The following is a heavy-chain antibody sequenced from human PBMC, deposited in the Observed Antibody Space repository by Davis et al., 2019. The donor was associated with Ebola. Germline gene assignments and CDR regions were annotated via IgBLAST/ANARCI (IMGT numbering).Heavy chain of an antibody. CDR1: GGSMSSSSSYH. V-gene: IGHV4-39*07. D-gene: IGHD3-10*01. J-gene: IGHJ4*02. CDR3: ARSYYPRVWDY. Sequence: SETLSLTCTVSGGSMSSSSSYHWGWIRQPPGKGLEWIGSGTTYYNPSLKSRVTISVDTSKNQFSLKLSSVTAADTAVYYCARSYYPRVWDYWGQGTLVTVSS. CDR2: GTT.